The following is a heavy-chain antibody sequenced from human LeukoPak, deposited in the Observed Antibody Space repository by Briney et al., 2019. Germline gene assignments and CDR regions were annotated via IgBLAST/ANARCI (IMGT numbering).Heavy chain of an antibody. D-gene: IGHD1-14*01. CDR1: GVSISSGSYY. J-gene: IGHJ6*03. CDR3: ARNNPANRGYYYRDV. V-gene: IGHV4-61*02. Sequence: SETLSLTCTVSGVSISSGSYYWSWIRQPAGKGLEWIGRIYTSGSTNYNPSLKSRVTISLDTSKYQFSLKLSSVTAEDKAVYYCARNNPANRGYYYRDVWGKGTTVTVSS. CDR2: IYTSGST.